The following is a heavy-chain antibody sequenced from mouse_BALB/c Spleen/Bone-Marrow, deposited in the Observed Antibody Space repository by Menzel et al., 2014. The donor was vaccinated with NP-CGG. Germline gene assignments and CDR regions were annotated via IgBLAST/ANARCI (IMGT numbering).Heavy chain of an antibody. CDR2: IYPGDFNT. J-gene: IGHJ4*01. Sequence: VKLQESGLELVKPGASVRISCKASGYTFTSFYIHWVKQRPGQGLEWIGWIYPGDFNTKFNEKFKGKATLTADKSSSTTYMHLRSLTYEDSAVYFCARKSQRAYYSMRYWGPGTSVTVSS. CDR1: GYTFTSFY. D-gene: IGHD2-3*01. CDR3: ARKSQRAYYSMRY. V-gene: IGHV1S56*01.